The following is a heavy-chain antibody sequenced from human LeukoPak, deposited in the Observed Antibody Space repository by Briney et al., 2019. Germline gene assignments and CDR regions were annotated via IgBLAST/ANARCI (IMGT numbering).Heavy chain of an antibody. V-gene: IGHV4-30-2*01. Sequence: PSETLSLTCAVSGGSISSGGYSWSWIRQPPGKGLEWIGYIYHSGSTDYNPSLKSRITMSVDMSQNQFSLKLSSVTAADTAVYYCAGRNSGYAVYWGQGTLVTVSS. J-gene: IGHJ4*02. CDR2: IYHSGST. CDR1: GGSISSGGYS. CDR3: AGRNSGYAVY. D-gene: IGHD5-12*01.